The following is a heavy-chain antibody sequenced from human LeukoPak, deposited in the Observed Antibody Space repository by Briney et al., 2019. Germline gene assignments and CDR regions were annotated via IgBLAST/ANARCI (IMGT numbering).Heavy chain of an antibody. CDR1: GNTFSRNA. CDR3: AIFQGTYGDNENDQ. Sequence: SVKVSCSTSGNTFSRNAVNWVRRAPGPGLEWIGGIIPMTGTARFAQRFQDRVTITVVESTSTAYLEVSGLRSEDTAVYYCAIFQGTYGDNENDQWGQGTLVTVSS. CDR2: IIPMTGTA. V-gene: IGHV1-69*13. D-gene: IGHD4-17*01. J-gene: IGHJ4*02.